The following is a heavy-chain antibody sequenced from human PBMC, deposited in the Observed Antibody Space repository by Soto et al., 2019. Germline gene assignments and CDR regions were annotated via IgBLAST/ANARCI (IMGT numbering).Heavy chain of an antibody. Sequence: SETLSLTCTVSGGSVSSGSSYWGWIRQPPGKGLEWIGYIYYNGYTSYNTSLKSRVTISVDTSKNQFSLKLSSVTFADTAMFYCLRQYSADCTGGTCYHAFDFWGRGTMVTVSS. D-gene: IGHD2-15*01. CDR2: IYYNGYT. CDR1: GGSVSSGSSY. J-gene: IGHJ3*01. V-gene: IGHV4-61*01. CDR3: LRQYSADCTGGTCYHAFDF.